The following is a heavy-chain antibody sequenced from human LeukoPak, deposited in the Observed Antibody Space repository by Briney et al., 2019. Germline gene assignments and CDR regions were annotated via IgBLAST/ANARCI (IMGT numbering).Heavy chain of an antibody. CDR1: GYSFTSYW. V-gene: IGHV5-51*01. D-gene: IGHD5-12*01. CDR3: ARHGVAMGSYYYMDV. CDR2: IYPGDSDT. Sequence: GESLKIPCKGSGYSFTSYWIGWVRQMPGKGLEWMGIIYPGDSDTRYSPSFQGQVTISADKSISTAYLQWSSLEASDTAMYYCARHGVAMGSYYYMDVWGKGTTVTISS. J-gene: IGHJ6*03.